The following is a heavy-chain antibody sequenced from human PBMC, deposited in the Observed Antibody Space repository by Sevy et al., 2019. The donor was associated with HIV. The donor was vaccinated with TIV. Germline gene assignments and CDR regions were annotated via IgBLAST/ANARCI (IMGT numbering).Heavy chain of an antibody. Sequence: GGSLRLSCTASGFTFSSYAMYWVRQAPGKGLEWVAEISYDGNNKDYADSVKGRFTISRDNSKNTLYLQMNSLRAEDTAVYYCASHYYDSTGYYFPLDYWGQGTLVTVSS. CDR1: GFTFSSYA. CDR3: ASHYYDSTGYYFPLDY. V-gene: IGHV3-30*04. J-gene: IGHJ4*02. D-gene: IGHD3-22*01. CDR2: ISYDGNNK.